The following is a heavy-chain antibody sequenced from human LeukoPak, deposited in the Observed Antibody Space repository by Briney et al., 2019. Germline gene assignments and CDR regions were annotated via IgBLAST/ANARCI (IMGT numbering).Heavy chain of an antibody. CDR2: MNPNSGNT. CDR3: ARGLTTYYDILTGYYMRYYYYGMDV. D-gene: IGHD3-9*01. CDR1: GYTFTSYD. J-gene: IGHJ6*02. V-gene: IGHV1-8*01. Sequence: ASVKVSCKASGYTFTSYDINWVRQATGQGLEWMGWMNPNSGNTGYAQKFQGRVTMTRNTPISTAYMELSSLRSEDTAVYYCARGLTTYYDILTGYYMRYYYYGMDVWGQGTTVTVSS.